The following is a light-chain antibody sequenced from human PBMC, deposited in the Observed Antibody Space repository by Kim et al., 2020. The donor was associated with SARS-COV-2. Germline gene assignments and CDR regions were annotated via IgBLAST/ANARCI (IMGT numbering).Light chain of an antibody. CDR2: SAS. CDR1: QSISSN. V-gene: IGKV3-15*01. J-gene: IGKJ1*01. CDR3: QQYNNWPPLT. Sequence: APGERATLSCRASQSISSNLAWYQQKPGQAPRLLIYSASIRTTGFPARFSGSGSGTEFTLTISSLQSEDFAVYYCQQYNNWPPLTFGQGTKVDIK.